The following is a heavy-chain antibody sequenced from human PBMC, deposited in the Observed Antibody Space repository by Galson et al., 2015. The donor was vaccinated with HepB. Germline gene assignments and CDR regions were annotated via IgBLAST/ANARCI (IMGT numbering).Heavy chain of an antibody. J-gene: IGHJ4*02. CDR2: IKQDGSEK. V-gene: IGHV3-7*03. CDR1: GFTFSSYW. Sequence: SLRLSCAASGFTFSSYWMSWVRQAPGKGLEWVANIKQDGSEKYYVDSVKGRFTISRDNAKNSLYLQMNSLRAEDTAVYYCARVGYYYDSSGYYHFDYWGQGTLVTVSS. CDR3: ARVGYYYDSSGYYHFDY. D-gene: IGHD3-22*01.